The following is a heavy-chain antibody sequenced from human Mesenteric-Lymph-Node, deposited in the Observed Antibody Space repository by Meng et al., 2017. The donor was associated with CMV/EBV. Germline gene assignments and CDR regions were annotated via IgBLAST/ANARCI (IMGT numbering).Heavy chain of an antibody. Sequence: SETLSLTCNVSGGSISSGGYYWSWIRQHPGKGLEWIGYIYSSGSTYYNPSLRSRVSMSVDTSKNQFSLKLTSVTAADTAIYYCARDGVESYYYGVDVWGQGTTVTVSS. D-gene: IGHD1-1*01. CDR1: GGSISSGGYY. CDR2: IYSSGST. J-gene: IGHJ6*02. V-gene: IGHV4-31*03. CDR3: ARDGVESYYYGVDV.